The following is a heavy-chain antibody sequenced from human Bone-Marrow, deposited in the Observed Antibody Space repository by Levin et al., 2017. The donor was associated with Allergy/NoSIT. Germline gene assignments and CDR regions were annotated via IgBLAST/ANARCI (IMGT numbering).Heavy chain of an antibody. Sequence: GESLKISCAASGFAVSSNYMTWVRQAPGKGLEWVSVIYAGGSTYYAESVKGRFTIYRDNSKNTVYLQMKSLRVEDTAVYYCARERRTPIAASFDIWGQGTMVTVSS. CDR1: GFAVSSNY. V-gene: IGHV3-53*01. D-gene: IGHD6-13*01. CDR2: IYAGGST. J-gene: IGHJ3*02. CDR3: ARERRTPIAASFDI.